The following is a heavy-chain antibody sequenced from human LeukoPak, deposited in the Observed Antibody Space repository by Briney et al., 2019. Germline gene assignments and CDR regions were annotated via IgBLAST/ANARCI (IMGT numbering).Heavy chain of an antibody. D-gene: IGHD3-22*01. CDR2: IYYSGST. Sequence: SETLSLTCTVSGGSVSSGLYYWTWIRQPPGKGLEWIGYIYYSGSTNYNPSLKSRVTISVDTSKNQFSLKLSSVTAADTAVYYCARSTPLADYYDSSGYYTPGYYFDYWGQGTLVTVSS. V-gene: IGHV4-61*01. J-gene: IGHJ4*02. CDR1: GGSVSSGLYY. CDR3: ARSTPLADYYDSSGYYTPGYYFDY.